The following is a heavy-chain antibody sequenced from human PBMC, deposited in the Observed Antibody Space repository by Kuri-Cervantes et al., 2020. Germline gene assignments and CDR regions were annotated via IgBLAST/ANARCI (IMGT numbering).Heavy chain of an antibody. CDR3: AKDCLGYYGSGSSNGMDV. V-gene: IGHV3-30*18. Sequence: LSLTCAASGFTSSSYGMHWVRQAPGKGLEWVAVISYDGSNKYYADSVKGRFTISRDNSKNTLYLQMNSLRAEDTAVYYCAKDCLGYYGSGSSNGMDVWGQGTTVTVSS. CDR1: GFTSSSYG. J-gene: IGHJ6*02. CDR2: ISYDGSNK. D-gene: IGHD3-10*01.